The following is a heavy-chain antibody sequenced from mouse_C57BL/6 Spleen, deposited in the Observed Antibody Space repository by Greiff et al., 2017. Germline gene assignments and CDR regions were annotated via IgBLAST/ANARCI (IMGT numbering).Heavy chain of an antibody. CDR3: TGGDYDEGGYAMDY. V-gene: IGHV6-3*01. D-gene: IGHD2-4*01. Sequence: DVMLVESGGGLVQPGGSMKLSCVASGFTFSNYWMNWVRQSPEKGLEWVAQIRLKSDNYATHYAESVKGRFTISRDDSKSSVYMQMNNLRAEDTGIYYGTGGDYDEGGYAMDYWGQGTSVTVSS. CDR1: GFTFSNYW. CDR2: IRLKSDNYAT. J-gene: IGHJ4*01.